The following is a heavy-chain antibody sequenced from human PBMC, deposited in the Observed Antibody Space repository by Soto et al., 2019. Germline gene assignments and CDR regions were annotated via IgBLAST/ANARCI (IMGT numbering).Heavy chain of an antibody. CDR3: AITTSTVSYWFDP. CDR1: GFCFSSYW. J-gene: IGHJ5*02. Sequence: PGGSLRLSCAASGFCFSSYWMSWVRQAPGKGPEWVANIKEDGGEQHYVDSVKGRFTISRDNTENSLFLQMNNLRAEDSAIYYCAITTSTVSYWFDPWGPGTQVTVSS. CDR2: IKEDGGEQ. D-gene: IGHD4-4*01. V-gene: IGHV3-7*03.